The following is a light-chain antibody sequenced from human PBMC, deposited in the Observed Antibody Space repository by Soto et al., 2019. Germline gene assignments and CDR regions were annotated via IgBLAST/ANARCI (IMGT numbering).Light chain of an antibody. Sequence: QSALTQPASVSGSPGQSVTISCTGTSSAVGGHNFVSWFQQHPGKAPKFMIYGVSNRPSGVSNRFSGSKSGNTASLTISGLQAEDEADYYCVSYTSSVAWVFXTGTKVTVL. CDR2: GVS. CDR1: SSAVGGHNF. J-gene: IGLJ1*01. V-gene: IGLV2-14*01. CDR3: VSYTSSVAWV.